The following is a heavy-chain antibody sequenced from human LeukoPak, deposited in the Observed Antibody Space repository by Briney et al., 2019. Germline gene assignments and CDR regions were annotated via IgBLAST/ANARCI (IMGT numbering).Heavy chain of an antibody. Sequence: GGSLRLSCAASGFTLSSYAMSWVRQAPGKGLEWVSAISGSGGSTYYADSVKGRFTISRDNSKNTLYLQMNSLRAEDTAVYYCARAVYYDFWLGYYMDVWGKGTTVTVSS. CDR3: ARAVYYDFWLGYYMDV. CDR2: ISGSGGST. J-gene: IGHJ6*03. CDR1: GFTLSSYA. V-gene: IGHV3-23*01. D-gene: IGHD3-3*01.